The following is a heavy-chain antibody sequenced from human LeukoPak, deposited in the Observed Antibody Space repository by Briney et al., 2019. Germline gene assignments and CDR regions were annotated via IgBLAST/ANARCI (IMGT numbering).Heavy chain of an antibody. CDR3: ARSYGSEWEDP. CDR2: IIPILGIA. D-gene: IGHD3-10*01. CDR1: ARNFSSYA. J-gene: IGHJ5*02. V-gene: IGHV1-69*04. Sequence: SSVKVSCKAAARNFSSYAISWVRQAPGQGLEWMGRIIPILGIANYAQKFQGRVTITADKSTSTAYMELSSLRSEDTAVYYCARSYGSEWEDPWGQGTLVTVSS.